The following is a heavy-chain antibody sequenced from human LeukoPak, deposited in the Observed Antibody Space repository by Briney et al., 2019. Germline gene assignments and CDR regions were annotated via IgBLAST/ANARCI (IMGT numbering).Heavy chain of an antibody. V-gene: IGHV1-18*01. Sequence: GASVKVSCKASGYTFTSYGISWVRQAPGQGLEWMGWISAYNGNTNYAQKFQGRVTMTRNTSISTAYMELSSLRSEDTAVYYCARDHYGGRLGNWFDPWGQGTLVTVSS. CDR3: ARDHYGGRLGNWFDP. CDR2: ISAYNGNT. J-gene: IGHJ5*02. CDR1: GYTFTSYG. D-gene: IGHD4-23*01.